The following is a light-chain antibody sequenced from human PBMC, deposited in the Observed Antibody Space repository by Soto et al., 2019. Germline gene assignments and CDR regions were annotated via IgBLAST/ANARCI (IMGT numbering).Light chain of an antibody. CDR3: QQYGSSGT. Sequence: EIVITQSPPTLSVSPGERATLSCRASQSVSSNLAWYQQKPGQAPRLLIYGASTRATGIPARFSGSGSGTDFTLTISRLEPEDFAVYYCQQYGSSGTFGQGTKVDIK. V-gene: IGKV3-15*01. CDR2: GAS. CDR1: QSVSSN. J-gene: IGKJ1*01.